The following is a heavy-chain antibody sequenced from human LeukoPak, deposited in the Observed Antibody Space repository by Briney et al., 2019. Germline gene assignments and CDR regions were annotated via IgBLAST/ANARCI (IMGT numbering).Heavy chain of an antibody. Sequence: ASVTVSCTASGGTFSSYAISWVRQAPGQGLEWMGGIIPIFGTANYAQKFQGRVTITADESTSTAYMELSSLRSEDTAVYYCARVGVPAAAIDYWGQGTLVTVSS. CDR3: ARVGVPAAAIDY. CDR1: GGTFSSYA. V-gene: IGHV1-69*13. CDR2: IIPIFGTA. D-gene: IGHD2-2*01. J-gene: IGHJ4*02.